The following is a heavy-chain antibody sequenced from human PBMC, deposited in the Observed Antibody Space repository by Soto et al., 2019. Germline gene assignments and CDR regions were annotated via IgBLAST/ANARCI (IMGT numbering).Heavy chain of an antibody. CDR2: INAGNGNT. Sequence: QVKLVQSGAEVKKPGASVKVSCKASGYTFTSYAMHWVRQAPGQRLEWMGWINAGNGNTQYSQKFQGRVTITRDTSASTAYMELSSLRSEDTAVYYCASGNCSSTSCPYYYYGMDVWGQGTTVTVSS. CDR3: ASGNCSSTSCPYYYYGMDV. J-gene: IGHJ6*02. V-gene: IGHV1-3*01. D-gene: IGHD2-2*01. CDR1: GYTFTSYA.